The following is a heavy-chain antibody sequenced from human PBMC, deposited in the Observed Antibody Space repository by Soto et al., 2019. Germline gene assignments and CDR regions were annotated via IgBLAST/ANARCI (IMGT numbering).Heavy chain of an antibody. D-gene: IGHD3-22*01. V-gene: IGHV1-2*02. J-gene: IGHJ3*02. CDR1: GYTFTAYY. CDR3: ARGNYYDSSGYFYVFDI. CDR2: INPNSGGP. Sequence: QVQLVQSGAEVKKPGASVKVSCKASGYTFTAYYIHWVRQAPGQGLEWMGWINPNSGGPNYAQKFQARVTMTRDTSIATAYMELRWVRSDDTAVYYCARGNYYDSSGYFYVFDIWGQGTMVTVSS.